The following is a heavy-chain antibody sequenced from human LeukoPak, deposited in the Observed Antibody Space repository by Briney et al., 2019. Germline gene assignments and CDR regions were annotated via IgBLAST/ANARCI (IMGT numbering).Heavy chain of an antibody. Sequence: SETLSLTCAVYGGSFSGYYWSWIRQPPGKGLEWIGEINHSGSTNYSPSLKSRVTISVDTSKNQFSLKLSSVTAADTAIYYCARLIVGPITNWFDPWGQGTLVTVSS. V-gene: IGHV4-34*01. D-gene: IGHD1-26*01. CDR2: INHSGST. J-gene: IGHJ5*02. CDR1: GGSFSGYY. CDR3: ARLIVGPITNWFDP.